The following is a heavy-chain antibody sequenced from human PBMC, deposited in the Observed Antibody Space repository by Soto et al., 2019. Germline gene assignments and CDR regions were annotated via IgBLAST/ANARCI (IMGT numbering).Heavy chain of an antibody. CDR1: GFTFTRYG. V-gene: IGHV3-33*01. CDR2: IWSDATTK. CDR3: ARVNRGIVGATRGGFDY. Sequence: QSGGSLRLSCVVSGFTFTRYGMHWVRQAPGKGLEWVAVIWSDATTKYYADSVKGRFTISRDNSKNTLYLQINSLRAEDTGVYYSARVNRGIVGATRGGFDYWGQGTLVTVSS. D-gene: IGHD1-26*01. J-gene: IGHJ4*02.